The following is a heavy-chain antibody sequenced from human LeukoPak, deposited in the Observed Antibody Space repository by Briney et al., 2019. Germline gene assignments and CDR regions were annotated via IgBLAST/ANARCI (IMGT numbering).Heavy chain of an antibody. CDR2: IYYSGST. V-gene: IGHV4-61*01. Sequence: PSETLSLTCTVSGGSVSSGSYYWGWIRQPPGKGLEWIGYIYYSGSTNYNPSLKSRVTISVDTSKNQFSLNLSSVTAADTAVYYCARGYDSSGYYYWWGQGTLVTVSS. D-gene: IGHD3-22*01. CDR3: ARGYDSSGYYYW. J-gene: IGHJ4*02. CDR1: GGSVSSGSYY.